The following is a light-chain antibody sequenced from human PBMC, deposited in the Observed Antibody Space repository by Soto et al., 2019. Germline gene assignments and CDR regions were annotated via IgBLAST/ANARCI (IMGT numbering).Light chain of an antibody. CDR1: QSISSSY. V-gene: IGKV3-20*01. Sequence: EIVLTQSPGTLSLSPGERATLSCRASQSISSSYLAWYQQKPGQAPRLLIYAASSRATAIPDRFSGSGSGTDFTLTISRLEPEDFAVYYCQQYGRSSYTFGQGTQLEIK. CDR3: QQYGRSSYT. J-gene: IGKJ2*01. CDR2: AAS.